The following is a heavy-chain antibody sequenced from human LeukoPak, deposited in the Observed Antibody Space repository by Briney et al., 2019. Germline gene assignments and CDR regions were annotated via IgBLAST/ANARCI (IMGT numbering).Heavy chain of an antibody. D-gene: IGHD4-11*01. J-gene: IGHJ4*02. Sequence: SETLSLTCAVYGGSFSGYYWSWIRQPPGKGLEWIGEINHSGSTNYNPSLKSRVTISVDTSKNQFSLKLSSVTAADTAVYYCAKNDYSNYVIDYWGQGTLVTVSS. CDR3: AKNDYSNYVIDY. V-gene: IGHV4-34*01. CDR2: INHSGST. CDR1: GGSFSGYY.